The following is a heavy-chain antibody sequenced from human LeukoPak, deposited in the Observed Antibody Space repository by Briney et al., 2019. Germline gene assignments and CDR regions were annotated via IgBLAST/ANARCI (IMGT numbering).Heavy chain of an antibody. J-gene: IGHJ4*01. CDR3: ARDSGSYLQPTDF. CDR2: IGGSGDAT. V-gene: IGHV3-23*01. D-gene: IGHD1-26*01. CDR1: GFTFSRSW. Sequence: GGSLRLSCAASGFTFSRSWMHWLRQVPGKGLEWVSSIGGSGDATYYADAVKGRFSVSRDNSKNTLYLQMNSLRVDDTALYHCARDSGSYLQPTDFWGHGTLVTVSP.